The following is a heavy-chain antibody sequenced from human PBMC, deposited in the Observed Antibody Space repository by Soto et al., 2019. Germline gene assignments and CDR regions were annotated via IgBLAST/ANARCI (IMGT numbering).Heavy chain of an antibody. CDR1: GFTFSSYG. D-gene: IGHD1-20*01. CDR3: ARVDAGYNWNVFNYYGMDV. V-gene: IGHV3-33*01. Sequence: QVQLVESGGGVVQPGRSLRLSCAASGFTFSSYGMHWVRQAPGKGLEWVALIWYDGSDKYYADSVKGRFTISRDNSKNTLYLQMNSLRAEDTAVYYCARVDAGYNWNVFNYYGMDVWGQGTTVTVSS. J-gene: IGHJ6*02. CDR2: IWYDGSDK.